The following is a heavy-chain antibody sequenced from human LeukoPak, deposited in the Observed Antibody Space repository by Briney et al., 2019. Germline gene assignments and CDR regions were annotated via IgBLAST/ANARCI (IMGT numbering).Heavy chain of an antibody. V-gene: IGHV4-61*02. J-gene: IGHJ6*03. CDR1: GYSISSGSYY. Sequence: PSETLSLTCAVSGYSISSGSYYWSWIRQPAGKGLEWIGRIYTSGSTNYNPSLKSRVTISVDTSKNQFSLKLSSVTAADTAVYYCARGHYTAMVSYYYYYMDVWGKGTTVTVSS. D-gene: IGHD5-18*01. CDR2: IYTSGST. CDR3: ARGHYTAMVSYYYYYMDV.